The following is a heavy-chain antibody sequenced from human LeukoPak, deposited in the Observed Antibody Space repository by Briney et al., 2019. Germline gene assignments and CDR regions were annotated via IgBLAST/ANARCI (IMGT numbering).Heavy chain of an antibody. CDR2: ISSSGSTI. J-gene: IGHJ4*02. CDR1: GFNFRDYY. Sequence: PGGSLRLSCAASGFNFRDYYMSWIRQAPGKGLEWVSYISSSGSTIYYADSVKGRFTISRDNAKNSLYLQMNSLRAEDTAVYYCVREAAATLFDYWGQGTLVTVSS. CDR3: VREAAATLFDY. V-gene: IGHV3-11*04. D-gene: IGHD1-26*01.